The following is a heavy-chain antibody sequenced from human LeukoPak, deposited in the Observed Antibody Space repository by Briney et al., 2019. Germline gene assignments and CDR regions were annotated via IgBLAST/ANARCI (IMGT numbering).Heavy chain of an antibody. CDR2: IYTSGST. Sequence: SETLSLTCTVSGGSISSYYWSWIRQPAGKGLEWIGRIYTSGSTNYNPSLKSRVTMSVDTSKNQFSLKLSSVTAADTAVYYCARTRYSSGWSYYFDYWGQGTLVTVYS. D-gene: IGHD6-19*01. V-gene: IGHV4-4*07. CDR3: ARTRYSSGWSYYFDY. J-gene: IGHJ4*02. CDR1: GGSISSYY.